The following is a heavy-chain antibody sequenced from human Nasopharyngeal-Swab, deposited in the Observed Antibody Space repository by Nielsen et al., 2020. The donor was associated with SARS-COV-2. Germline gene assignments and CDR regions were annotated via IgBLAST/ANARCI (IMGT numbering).Heavy chain of an antibody. CDR3: ARVSPPLLTGPYYYYGMDV. CDR1: GFTFSDYY. Sequence: LSFTCAASGFTFSDYYMSWIRQAPGKGLEWVSYISSSSSYTNYADSVKGRFTISRDNAKNSLYLQMNSLRAEDTAVYYCARVSPPLLTGPYYYYGMDVWGQGTTVTVSS. J-gene: IGHJ6*02. D-gene: IGHD3-9*01. CDR2: ISSSSSYT. V-gene: IGHV3-11*06.